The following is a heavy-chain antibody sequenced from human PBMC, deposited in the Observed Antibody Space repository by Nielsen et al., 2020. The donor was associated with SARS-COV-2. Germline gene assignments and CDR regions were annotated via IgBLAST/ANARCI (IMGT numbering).Heavy chain of an antibody. V-gene: IGHV4-34*01. CDR1: GGSFSGYY. CDR3: ARGYCSGGSCRHDY. Sequence: SETLSLTCAVYGGSFSGYYWSWIRQPPGKGLEWIGEINHSGSTNYNPSLKSRVTISVDTSKNQFSLKLSSVTAADTAVYYCARGYCSGGSCRHDYWGQGTLVTVSS. CDR2: INHSGST. D-gene: IGHD2-15*01. J-gene: IGHJ4*02.